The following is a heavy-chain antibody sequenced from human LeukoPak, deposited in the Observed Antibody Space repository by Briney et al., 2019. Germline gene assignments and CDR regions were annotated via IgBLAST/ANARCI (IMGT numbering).Heavy chain of an antibody. D-gene: IGHD3-16*02. J-gene: IGHJ4*02. CDR2: IYYSGST. CDR1: GGSISSSSYY. V-gene: IGHV4-39*07. Sequence: SETLSLTCTVSGGSISSSSYYWGWIRQPPGKGLEWIGSIYYSGSTYYNPSLKSRVTISVDTSKNQFSLKLSSVTAADTAVYYCASSHDYVWGSYRSSNYFDYWGQGTLVTVSS. CDR3: ASSHDYVWGSYRSSNYFDY.